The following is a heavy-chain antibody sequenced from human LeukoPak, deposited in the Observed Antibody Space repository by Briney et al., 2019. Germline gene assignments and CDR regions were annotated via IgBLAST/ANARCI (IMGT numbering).Heavy chain of an antibody. CDR1: GGSISRYY. Sequence: SETLPLTCTVSGGSISRYYWSWIRQPPGTGLEWIGYIYYTGRADYNPSLKSRVSMSVDTSKNQFSLRVNSMTAADTAVYYCARGDFWSGAPTDWGQGTLVTVSS. CDR3: ARGDFWSGAPTD. V-gene: IGHV4-59*01. D-gene: IGHD3-3*01. J-gene: IGHJ4*02. CDR2: IYYTGRA.